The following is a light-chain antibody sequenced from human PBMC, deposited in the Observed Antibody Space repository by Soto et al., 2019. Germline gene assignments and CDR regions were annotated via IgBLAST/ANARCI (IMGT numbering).Light chain of an antibody. V-gene: IGLV2-11*01. CDR1: SSDVGSYDY. CDR3: TYVV. CDR2: NVN. J-gene: IGLJ2*01. Sequence: QSVLIQPPSVSGSPGQSVTISCTGTSSDVGSYDYVSWNQQHPGTVPKPMIYNVNIQPSGVPDRFSGSKSGNTASMTISGLQAEDEADYSATYVVFGGGTKLTVL.